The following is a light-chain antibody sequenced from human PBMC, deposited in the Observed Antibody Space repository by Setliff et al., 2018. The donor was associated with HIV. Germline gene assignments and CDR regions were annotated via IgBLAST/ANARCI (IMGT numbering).Light chain of an antibody. CDR3: SSDGGSDTLL. CDR1: SSDVGGYDY. J-gene: IGLJ2*01. CDR2: DVD. Sequence: QSALTQPASVSGSPGQSITISCAGTSSDVGGYDYASWYQQHPDKAPKLIIFDVDRRPSGVPDRFSGSKSGNTASLTVSGLQADDEADYYCSSDGGSDTLLFGGGTKVTVL. V-gene: IGLV2-8*01.